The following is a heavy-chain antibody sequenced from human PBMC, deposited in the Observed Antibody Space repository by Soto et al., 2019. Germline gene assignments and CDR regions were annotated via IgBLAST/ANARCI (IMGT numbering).Heavy chain of an antibody. V-gene: IGHV3-11*01. CDR2: ISTSGDTI. Sequence: GGSLRLSCAAPGFIFIDYYMSWIRQAPGKGLEWVSYISTSGDTIYYADSVKGRFTISRDNAQNSLYLQMNSLRAEDTAIYYCARDAPYCSSTTCHTRNPRWFDPWGQGTLVTVSS. D-gene: IGHD2-2*02. J-gene: IGHJ5*02. CDR1: GFIFIDYY. CDR3: ARDAPYCSSTTCHTRNPRWFDP.